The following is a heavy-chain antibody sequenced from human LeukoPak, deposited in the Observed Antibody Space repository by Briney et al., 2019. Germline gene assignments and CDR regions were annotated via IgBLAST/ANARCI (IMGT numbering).Heavy chain of an antibody. J-gene: IGHJ4*02. D-gene: IGHD2/OR15-2a*01. Sequence: GGSLRLSCAASGFTFSSYAMSWIRQAPGKGLEWISAVSGNGINTFYADSVKGRFTISRDNSKSTLYLQINSLRAEDTALYYCATSIAYSTPFDYWGQGTQVTVAS. V-gene: IGHV3-23*01. CDR2: VSGNGINT. CDR3: ATSIAYSTPFDY. CDR1: GFTFSSYA.